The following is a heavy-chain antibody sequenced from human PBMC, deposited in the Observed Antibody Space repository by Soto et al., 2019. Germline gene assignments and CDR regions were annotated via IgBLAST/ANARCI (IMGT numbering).Heavy chain of an antibody. CDR3: AKDLQQLVRIRGFDY. CDR2: ISWNSGSI. CDR1: GFTFDDYA. J-gene: IGHJ4*02. D-gene: IGHD6-13*01. Sequence: GGSLRLSCAASGFTFDDYAMHWVRQAPGKGLEWVSGISWNSGSIGYADSVKGRFTISRDNAKNSLYLQMNSLRAEDTALYYCAKDLQQLVRIRGFDYWGQGTLVTVSS. V-gene: IGHV3-9*01.